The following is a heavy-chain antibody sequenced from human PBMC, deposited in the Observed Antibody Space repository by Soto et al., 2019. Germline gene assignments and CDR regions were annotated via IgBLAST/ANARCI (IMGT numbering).Heavy chain of an antibody. J-gene: IGHJ4*02. CDR2: IYYSGST. CDR1: GGSFSSYY. D-gene: IGHD5-12*01. V-gene: IGHV4-59*01. Sequence: SETLSLTCAVYGGSFSSYYWSWIRQPPGKGLEWIGYIYYSGSTNYNPSLKSRVTISVDTSKNQFSLKLSSVTAADTAVYYCARGGGYSGYDWMGYFDYWGQGTLVTVSS. CDR3: ARGGGYSGYDWMGYFDY.